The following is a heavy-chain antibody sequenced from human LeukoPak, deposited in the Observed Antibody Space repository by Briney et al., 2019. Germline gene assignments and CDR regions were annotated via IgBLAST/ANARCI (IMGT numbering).Heavy chain of an antibody. J-gene: IGHJ4*02. CDR3: ARDLIHGSGTYFNPLGY. CDR1: GGSINTQY. CDR2: IYSSGST. Sequence: PSETLSPTCTVSGGSINTQYWSWIRQPAGKGLEWIGRIYSSGSTNYNTSLMTRLTMSVATSKNQISLNLHSVTAADTAVYYCARDLIHGSGTYFNPLGYWGLGILVTVSS. V-gene: IGHV4-4*07. D-gene: IGHD3-10*01.